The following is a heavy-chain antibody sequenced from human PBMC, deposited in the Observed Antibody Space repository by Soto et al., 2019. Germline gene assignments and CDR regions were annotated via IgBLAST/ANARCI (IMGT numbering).Heavy chain of an antibody. CDR3: ARDGNYCSSTSCYGYYYYYYMDV. V-gene: IGHV3-64*01. Sequence: PGGSLRLSCAASGFTFSRYAMHWVRQAPGKGLEYVSAISSNGGSTYYANSVKGRFTISRDNSKNTLYLQMGSLRAEDMAVYYCARDGNYCSSTSCYGYYYYYYMDVWGKGTTVTVSS. J-gene: IGHJ6*03. D-gene: IGHD2-2*01. CDR2: ISSNGGST. CDR1: GFTFSRYA.